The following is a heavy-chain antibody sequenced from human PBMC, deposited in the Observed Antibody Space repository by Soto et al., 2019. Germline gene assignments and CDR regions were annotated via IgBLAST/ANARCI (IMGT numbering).Heavy chain of an antibody. CDR2: MNPNSGNT. J-gene: IGHJ6*03. V-gene: IGHV1-8*01. CDR3: ARGLGDTDYYYYYYMDF. CDR1: GYTFTSYD. Sequence: EASVKVSCKASGYTFTSYDINWVRQATGQGLEWMGWMNPNSGNTGYAQKFQGRVTMTRNTSISTAYMELSSLRSEDTAVYYCARGLGDTDYYYYYYMDFWGKGTMVTVSS. D-gene: IGHD3-16*01.